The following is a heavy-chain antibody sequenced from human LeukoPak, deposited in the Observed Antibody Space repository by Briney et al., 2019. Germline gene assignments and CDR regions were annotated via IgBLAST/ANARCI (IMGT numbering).Heavy chain of an antibody. Sequence: ATVTISCKASGYPFSDYYIHWIQEAPGKGLQWMGRIDPLDGEATYAERFQGRVTFTADTSTYTIYMELNSLTFADTAIYYCTRDHEERGPYLDLWGQGSQVTVSS. J-gene: IGHJ4*02. V-gene: IGHV1-69-2*01. CDR2: IDPLDGEA. CDR1: GYPFSDYY. D-gene: IGHD1-7*01. CDR3: TRDHEERGPYLDL.